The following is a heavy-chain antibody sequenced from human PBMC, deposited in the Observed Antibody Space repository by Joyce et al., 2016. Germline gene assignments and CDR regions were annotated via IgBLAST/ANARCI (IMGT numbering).Heavy chain of an antibody. CDR2: TYHNEST. V-gene: IGHV4-30-2*01. Sequence: QLQLQESGSGLVKPSQTLSLTCAVSGASVSSGGYSWSWNRQPPGKGLEWIGYTYHNESTYYNPSLKSRVTISVDRSKNQFSLKLASVTAADTAVYYCASGFNFKGRSFFDYWGQGALVTVSS. D-gene: IGHD3-10*01. CDR3: ASGFNFKGRSFFDY. J-gene: IGHJ4*02. CDR1: GASVSSGGYS.